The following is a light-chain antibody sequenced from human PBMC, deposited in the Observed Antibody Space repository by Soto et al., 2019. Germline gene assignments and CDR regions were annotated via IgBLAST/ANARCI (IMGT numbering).Light chain of an antibody. CDR2: TNN. Sequence: QSVLTQPPSASGTPGQRVTISCSGSSSNIGRDYVYWYQQLPGTAPKLLIYTNNQRPSGVPDRFSGSKSGPSASLAISGLRSDDEAHYYCAAWDASLSGWVFGGGTKLTVL. V-gene: IGLV1-47*02. CDR1: SSNIGRDY. J-gene: IGLJ3*02. CDR3: AAWDASLSGWV.